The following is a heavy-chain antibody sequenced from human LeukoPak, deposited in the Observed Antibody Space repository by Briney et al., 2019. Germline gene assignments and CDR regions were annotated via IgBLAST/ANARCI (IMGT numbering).Heavy chain of an antibody. CDR3: ARESSSYSSGWSGFDY. CDR2: IKQDGSEK. Sequence: GGSLRLSCAASGFTFSSYWMSWVRQAPGKGLEWVANIKQDGSEKYYVDSVKGRFTISRDNAKNSLYLQMNSLRAEDTAVYYCARESSSYSSGWSGFDYWGQGTLVTVSS. V-gene: IGHV3-7*01. J-gene: IGHJ4*02. CDR1: GFTFSSYW. D-gene: IGHD6-19*01.